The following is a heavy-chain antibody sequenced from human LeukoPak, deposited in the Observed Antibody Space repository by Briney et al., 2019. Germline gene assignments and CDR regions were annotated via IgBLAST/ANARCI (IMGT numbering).Heavy chain of an antibody. CDR2: ISSSSSTI. V-gene: IGHV3-48*02. D-gene: IGHD3-9*01. CDR1: GFTFSSYS. Sequence: PGGSLRLSCAASGFTFSSYSTNWVRQAPGKGLEWVSYISSSSSTIYYADSVKGRFTISRDNAKNSLYLQMNSLRDEDTAVYYCARGPYYDILSPRSIYYYGMDVWGQGTTVTVSS. CDR3: ARGPYYDILSPRSIYYYGMDV. J-gene: IGHJ6*02.